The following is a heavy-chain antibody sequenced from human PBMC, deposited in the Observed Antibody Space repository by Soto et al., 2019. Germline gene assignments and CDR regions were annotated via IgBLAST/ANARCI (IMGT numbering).Heavy chain of an antibody. CDR3: AXARREIVVVRVISGAFDI. V-gene: IGHV1-69*01. Sequence: AVKVSCKASGGTFSSYAISWVRQAPGQGLEWMGGIIPIFGTANYAQKFQGRVTITADESTSTAYMELSSLRSEDTAVYHCAXARREIVVVRVISGAFDIWDQGTMVT. D-gene: IGHD3-22*01. CDR1: GGTFSSYA. J-gene: IGHJ3*02. CDR2: IIPIFGTA.